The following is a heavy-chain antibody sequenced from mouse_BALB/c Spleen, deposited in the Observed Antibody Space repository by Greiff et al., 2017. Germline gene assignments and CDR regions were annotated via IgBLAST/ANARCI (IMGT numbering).Heavy chain of an antibody. Sequence: QVQLQQSGAELVRPGTSVKVSCKASGYAFTNYLIEWVQQRPGQGLEWIGVINPGSGGTNYNERFKGKATLTADKSSSTAYMQLSSLTSDDSAVYICAKGGQMDAWFAYWGAGTLVTVSA. D-gene: IGHD3-3*01. J-gene: IGHJ3*01. CDR3: AKGGQMDAWFAY. CDR2: INPGSGGT. V-gene: IGHV1-54*01. CDR1: GYAFTNYL.